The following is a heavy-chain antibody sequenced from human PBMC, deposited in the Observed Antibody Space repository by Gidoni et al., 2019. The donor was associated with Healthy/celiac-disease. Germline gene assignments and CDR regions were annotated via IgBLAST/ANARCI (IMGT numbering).Heavy chain of an antibody. J-gene: IGHJ4*02. Sequence: EVQLLESGGGLVQPGGSLRLSCAASGFTFSSYAMSWVRQAPGKGREGVSAISGSGGSTYYADSVKGRFTISRDNSKNTLYLQMNSLRAEDTAVYYCASLMTTVTTVDYWGQGTLVTVSS. CDR3: ASLMTTVTTVDY. CDR2: ISGSGGST. V-gene: IGHV3-23*01. CDR1: GFTFSSYA. D-gene: IGHD4-17*01.